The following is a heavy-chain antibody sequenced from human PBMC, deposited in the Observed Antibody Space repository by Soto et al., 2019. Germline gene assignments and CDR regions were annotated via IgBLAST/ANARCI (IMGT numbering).Heavy chain of an antibody. CDR3: ARVHDILTVAYYYYYGMDV. CDR2: ISAYNGNT. CDR1: GYTFTSYG. D-gene: IGHD3-9*01. Sequence: VASVKVSCKASGYTFTSYGISWVRQAPGQGLEWMGWISAYNGNTNYAQKLQGRVTMTTDTSTSTAYMELRSLRSDDTAVYYCARVHDILTVAYYYYYGMDVWGQGTTVTVSS. J-gene: IGHJ6*02. V-gene: IGHV1-18*01.